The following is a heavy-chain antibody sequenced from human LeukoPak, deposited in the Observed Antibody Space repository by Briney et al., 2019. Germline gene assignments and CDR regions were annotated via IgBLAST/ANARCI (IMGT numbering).Heavy chain of an antibody. V-gene: IGHV3-30*02. D-gene: IGHD4-17*01. CDR3: AKSFLLPGYGNYVVGFDY. J-gene: IGHJ4*02. Sequence: HPGGSLRLSCAASGFTFSSYGMHWVRQAPGKGLEWVAFIRYDGSNKYYADSVKGRFTISRDNSKNTLYLEMNSLRADDTAVYYCAKSFLLPGYGNYVVGFDYWGQGALVTVSS. CDR2: IRYDGSNK. CDR1: GFTFSSYG.